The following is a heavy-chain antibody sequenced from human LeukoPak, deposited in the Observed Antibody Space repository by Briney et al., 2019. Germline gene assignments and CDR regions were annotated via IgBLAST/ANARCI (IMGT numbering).Heavy chain of an antibody. Sequence: GESLKISCKGSGYSFTCYWIGWVRQMPGKGLEWMGIIYPGDSDTRYSPSFQGQVTISADKSISTAYLQWSSLKASDTAMYYCARNRCSSTSCFRHYGMDVWGQGTTVTVSS. J-gene: IGHJ6*02. CDR3: ARNRCSSTSCFRHYGMDV. D-gene: IGHD2-2*01. CDR2: IYPGDSDT. V-gene: IGHV5-51*01. CDR1: GYSFTCYW.